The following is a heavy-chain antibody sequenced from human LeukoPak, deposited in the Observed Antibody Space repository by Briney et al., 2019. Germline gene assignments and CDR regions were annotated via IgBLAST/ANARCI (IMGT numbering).Heavy chain of an antibody. CDR2: ISIYNGKT. J-gene: IGHJ5*02. CDR3: ARACHLVVVTAEGAFFDP. D-gene: IGHD2-21*02. V-gene: IGHV1-18*01. Sequence: GASVKVSCKASGYWFTSYGIGWVRQAPGQGLEWVGWISIYNGKTYYAQSLQDRVTMTTDTSTNTVYMELRSLKSEDTAVYYCARACHLVVVTAEGAFFDPWGQGTLVTVSS. CDR1: GYWFTSYG.